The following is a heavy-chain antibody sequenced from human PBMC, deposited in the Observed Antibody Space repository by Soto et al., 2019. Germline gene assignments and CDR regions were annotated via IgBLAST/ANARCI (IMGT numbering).Heavy chain of an antibody. Sequence: GGSLRLSCVGSGFTFSSVAMSWVRQGPGKGLEWVSAISGSGGSTYYADSVKTRFTISRDNSKNTLFLQMNSLRVADTAVYYCATGYSGYYDSSTSIDSWGQGTLVTVSS. CDR2: ISGSGGST. CDR3: ATGYSGYYDSSTSIDS. D-gene: IGHD3-22*01. J-gene: IGHJ4*02. V-gene: IGHV3-23*01. CDR1: GFTFSSVA.